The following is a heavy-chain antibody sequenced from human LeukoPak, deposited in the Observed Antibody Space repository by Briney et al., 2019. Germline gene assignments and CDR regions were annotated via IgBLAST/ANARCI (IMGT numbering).Heavy chain of an antibody. CDR2: IYYSGST. J-gene: IGHJ4*02. CDR3: ARRGYSYGYDY. CDR1: GGSIRSYY. Sequence: PSETLSLTCTVSGGSIRSYYWSWIRQPPGKGLDWIGYIYYSGSTNYNPSLKSRVTISVDTSKNQFSLKLSSVTAADTAVYYCARRGYSYGYDYWGQGTLVTVSS. D-gene: IGHD5-18*01. V-gene: IGHV4-59*01.